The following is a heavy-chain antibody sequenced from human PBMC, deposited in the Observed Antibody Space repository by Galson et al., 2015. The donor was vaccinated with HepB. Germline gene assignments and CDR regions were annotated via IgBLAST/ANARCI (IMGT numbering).Heavy chain of an antibody. CDR1: GFTFSSYA. CDR3: AKQPASPRIAVAAIDY. CDR2: ISGSGGST. Sequence: SLRLSCAASGFTFSSYAMSWVRQAPGKGLEWVSAISGSGGSTYYADSVKGRFTISRDNSKNTLYLQMNSLRAEDTAVYYCAKQPASPRIAVAAIDYWGQGTLVTVSS. V-gene: IGHV3-23*01. D-gene: IGHD6-19*01. J-gene: IGHJ4*02.